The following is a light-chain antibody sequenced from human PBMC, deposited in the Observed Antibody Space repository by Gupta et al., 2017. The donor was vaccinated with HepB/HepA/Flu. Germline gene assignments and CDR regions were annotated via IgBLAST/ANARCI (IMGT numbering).Light chain of an antibody. CDR3: QQYNDWPRGT. CDR2: GAS. J-gene: IGKJ1*01. CDR1: QSVSSH. Sequence: IVMTQSPATLSVSPGERATLSCRATQSVSSHLAWYQQRPGQAPRLLLYGASTRATGIPARFSGSGSGTEFTLTIDSLQSEDLAVYYCQQYNDWPRGTFGQGTMVEIK. V-gene: IGKV3-15*01.